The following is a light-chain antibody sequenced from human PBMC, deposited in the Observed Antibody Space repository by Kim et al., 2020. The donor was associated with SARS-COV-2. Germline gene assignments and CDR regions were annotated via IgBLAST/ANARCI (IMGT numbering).Light chain of an antibody. V-gene: IGKV3-15*01. Sequence: SVSPGERATLSCRASQSVSSFLAWYQQKPGQAPTLLIYGVSTRATGIPARFSGSGSETEFTLTISSLQSEDFATYYCQQHNNWPLTFGGGTKLEI. CDR3: QQHNNWPLT. CDR1: QSVSSF. CDR2: GVS. J-gene: IGKJ4*01.